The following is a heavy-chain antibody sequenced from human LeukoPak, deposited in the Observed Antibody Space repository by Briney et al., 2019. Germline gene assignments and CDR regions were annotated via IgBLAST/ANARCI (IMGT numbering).Heavy chain of an antibody. CDR2: IYYSGST. CDR3: ARERYCSSTSCYGYWFDP. J-gene: IGHJ5*02. Sequence: SETLSLTCTVSGGSISSYYWSWIRQPPGKRLEWIGYIYYSGSTNYNPSLKSRVTISVDTSKNQFSLKLSSVTAADTAVYYCARERYCSSTSCYGYWFDPWGQGTLVTVSS. D-gene: IGHD2-2*01. CDR1: GGSISSYY. V-gene: IGHV4-59*01.